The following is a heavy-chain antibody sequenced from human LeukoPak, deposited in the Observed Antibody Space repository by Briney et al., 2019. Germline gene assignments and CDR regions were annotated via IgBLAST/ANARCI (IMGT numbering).Heavy chain of an antibody. CDR1: GGSISSYY. D-gene: IGHD5-18*01. CDR3: ARAGYSYGTGYYFDY. J-gene: IGHJ4*02. Sequence: SETLSLTCTVSGGSISSYYWSWIRLPPGKSLEWIGYIYYTGATYYNPSLKSRVTISLDTSKNQFSLKLSSVTAADAAVYYCARAGYSYGTGYYFDYWGQGALVTVSS. CDR2: IYYTGAT. V-gene: IGHV4-59*01.